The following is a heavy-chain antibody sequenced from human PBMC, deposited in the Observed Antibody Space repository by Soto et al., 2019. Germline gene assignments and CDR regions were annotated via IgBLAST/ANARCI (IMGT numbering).Heavy chain of an antibody. J-gene: IGHJ3*02. Sequence: EEQLVESGGGLGQPGRSLRLSCAASGFTFDDYAMHWVRQVPGKGLEWVSGISWNSGSITYADSVKGRLTISRDNAKNSLSLQINSRRAEDTALYYCTKGNGWSPTGDAFDIWCQGTMLIVSS. CDR3: TKGNGWSPTGDAFDI. D-gene: IGHD6-19*01. CDR1: GFTFDDYA. CDR2: ISWNSGSI. V-gene: IGHV3-9*01.